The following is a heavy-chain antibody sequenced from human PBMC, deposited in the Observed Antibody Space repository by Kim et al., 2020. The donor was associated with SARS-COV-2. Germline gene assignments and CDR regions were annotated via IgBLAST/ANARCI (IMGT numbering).Heavy chain of an antibody. V-gene: IGHV1-69*13. CDR3: ARDSPRYNWNHHLDY. Sequence: SVKVSCKASGGTFSTHGISWVRQAPVQGLEWMGTIIPIFGVPHYAQKFQGRVTITADESTTTAYMEFSSLTSEDTAKYYCARDSPRYNWNHHLDYWGQGTLLTVSS. CDR2: IIPIFGVP. CDR1: GGTFSTHG. D-gene: IGHD1-20*01. J-gene: IGHJ4*02.